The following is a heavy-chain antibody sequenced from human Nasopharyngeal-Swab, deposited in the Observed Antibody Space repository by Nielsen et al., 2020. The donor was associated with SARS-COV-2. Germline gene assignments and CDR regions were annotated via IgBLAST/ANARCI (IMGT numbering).Heavy chain of an antibody. Sequence: GESLKISCAASGFTFSSYAMSWVRQAPGKGLEWVSAISGSGGSTYYADSVKGRFTISRDNSTNTLYLQMNRLRAEDTAVYYCANAYCGGDSYTHDYYYYYGMDVWGQGTTVTVSS. V-gene: IGHV3-23*01. J-gene: IGHJ6*02. CDR1: GFTFSSYA. CDR2: ISGSGGST. D-gene: IGHD2-21*02. CDR3: ANAYCGGDSYTHDYYYYYGMDV.